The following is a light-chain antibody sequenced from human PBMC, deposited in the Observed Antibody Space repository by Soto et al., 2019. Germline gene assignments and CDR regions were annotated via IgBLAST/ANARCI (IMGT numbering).Light chain of an antibody. J-gene: IGLJ1*01. CDR1: GSNIGTNT. V-gene: IGLV1-44*01. CDR2: ITS. Sequence: QSVLAQPPSASGTPGQRVTISCSGGGSNIGTNTVNWYQQLPGTSPKLLIYITSQRPSGVPDRFSGSKSGTSASLAISGLQSEDEADYYCAGWDENLNGRVFGTGTKVTVL. CDR3: AGWDENLNGRV.